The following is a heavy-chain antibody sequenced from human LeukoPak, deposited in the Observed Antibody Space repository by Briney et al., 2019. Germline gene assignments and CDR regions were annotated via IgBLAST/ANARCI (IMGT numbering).Heavy chain of an antibody. CDR3: ARAASDYGEFDY. J-gene: IGHJ4*02. CDR2: IYSGGNT. CDR1: GFTVSSNS. Sequence: GGSLRLSCTVSGFTVSSNSMSWVRQAPGKGLEWVSFIYSGGNTHYSDSVKGRFTISRENAKNSLYLQMNSLRAGDTAVYYCARAASDYGEFDYWGQGTLVTVSS. D-gene: IGHD4-17*01. V-gene: IGHV3-53*01.